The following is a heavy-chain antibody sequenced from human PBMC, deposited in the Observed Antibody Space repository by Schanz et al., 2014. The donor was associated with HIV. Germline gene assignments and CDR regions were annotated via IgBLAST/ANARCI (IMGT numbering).Heavy chain of an antibody. V-gene: IGHV3-48*01. Sequence: EVHLVESGGGMVQPGGSLRLSCAASGFMFSAYNMNWVRQAPGKGPEWVSYINTNSNTKNYADSVRGRFTISRDNAKNSLYLQMNSLRAEDTAVYYCYGDESGYWGQGTLVTVSS. CDR3: YGDESGY. CDR1: GFMFSAYN. J-gene: IGHJ4*02. CDR2: INTNSNTK. D-gene: IGHD4-17*01.